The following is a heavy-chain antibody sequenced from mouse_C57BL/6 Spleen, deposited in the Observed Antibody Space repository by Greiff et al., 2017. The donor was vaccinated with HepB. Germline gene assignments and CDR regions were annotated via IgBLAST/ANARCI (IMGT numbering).Heavy chain of an antibody. Sequence: VQLVESGPGLVAPSQSLSITCTVSGFSLTSYGVDWVRQSPGKGLEWLGVIWGVGSTNYNSALKSRLSISKDNSKSQVFLKMNSLQTDDTAMYYCASSYGNSWFAYWGQGTLVTVSA. CDR2: IWGVGST. CDR1: GFSLTSYG. J-gene: IGHJ3*01. D-gene: IGHD2-10*02. CDR3: ASSYGNSWFAY. V-gene: IGHV2-6*01.